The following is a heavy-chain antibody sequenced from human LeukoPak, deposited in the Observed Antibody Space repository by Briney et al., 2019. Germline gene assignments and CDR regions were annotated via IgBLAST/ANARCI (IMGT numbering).Heavy chain of an antibody. CDR3: ARSLLGWELEDY. Sequence: ASVKVSCKASGSTFIGYYMHWVRQAPGQGLEWMGRINPDSGDTNYAQRFHGRVTMTRDTSNCTAYMELSRLRSDDTAVYYCARSLLGWELEDYWGQGTLVTVSS. J-gene: IGHJ4*02. V-gene: IGHV1-2*06. D-gene: IGHD3-10*01. CDR1: GSTFIGYY. CDR2: INPDSGDT.